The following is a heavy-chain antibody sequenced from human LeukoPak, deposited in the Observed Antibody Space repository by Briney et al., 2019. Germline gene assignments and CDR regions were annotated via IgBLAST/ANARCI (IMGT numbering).Heavy chain of an antibody. CDR1: GDSINSYS. V-gene: IGHV4-4*07. Sequence: SETLSLTCTVSGDSINSYSWSWIRQPAGKGLVWIGHFYKNGSTNYNPSLKSRVTMSVDTSKNQFSLKLSSVTAADTAVYYCARESRQFYFDTSGSFGYYYYMDVWGAGTTVTVSS. CDR3: ARESRQFYFDTSGSFGYYYYMDV. D-gene: IGHD3-22*01. CDR2: FYKNGST. J-gene: IGHJ6*03.